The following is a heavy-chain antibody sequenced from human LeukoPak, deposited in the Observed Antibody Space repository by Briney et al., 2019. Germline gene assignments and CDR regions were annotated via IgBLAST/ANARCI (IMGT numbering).Heavy chain of an antibody. CDR3: AKSGADYDSSGYYFDY. D-gene: IGHD3-22*01. Sequence: GGSLRLSCAASGFTFSSYAMSWVRQAQGKGLEWVSAISGSGGSTYYADSVKGRFTISRDNSKNTLYLQMNSLRAEDTAVYYCAKSGADYDSSGYYFDYWGQGTLVTVSS. V-gene: IGHV3-23*01. J-gene: IGHJ4*02. CDR1: GFTFSSYA. CDR2: ISGSGGST.